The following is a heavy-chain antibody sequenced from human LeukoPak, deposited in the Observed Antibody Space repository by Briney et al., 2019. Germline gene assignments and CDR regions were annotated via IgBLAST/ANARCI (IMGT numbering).Heavy chain of an antibody. J-gene: IGHJ6*03. CDR3: ATTPTGPYCSSTSCYYYYYMDV. CDR2: INPSGGST. CDR1: GYTFTSYY. V-gene: IGHV1-46*03. D-gene: IGHD2-2*01. Sequence: APVKVSCKASGYTFTSYYMHWVRQAPGQGLEWMGIINPSGGSTSYAQKFQGRVTMTRDTSTSTVYMELSSLRSEDTAVYYCATTPTGPYCSSTSCYYYYYMDVWGKGTTVTVSS.